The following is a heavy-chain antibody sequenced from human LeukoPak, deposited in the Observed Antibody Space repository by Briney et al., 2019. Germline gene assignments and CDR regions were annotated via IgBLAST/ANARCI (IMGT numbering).Heavy chain of an antibody. CDR2: INSDGSST. CDR1: GCTFSSHW. J-gene: IGHJ4*02. V-gene: IGHV3-74*01. Sequence: GGSLRLSCAASGCTFSSHWRHWVRQAPGKGLVWVSRINSDGSSTSYADSVKGRFTISRDNAKNTLHLQMNSLRVEDTAVYYSAREWSGFGELPDYWGQGTLVTVSS. CDR3: AREWSGFGELPDY. D-gene: IGHD3-10*01.